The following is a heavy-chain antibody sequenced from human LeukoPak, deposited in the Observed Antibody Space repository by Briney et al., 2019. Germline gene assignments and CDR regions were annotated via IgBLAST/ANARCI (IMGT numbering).Heavy chain of an antibody. V-gene: IGHV4-31*03. D-gene: IGHD4-17*01. J-gene: IGHJ4*02. CDR2: IYYSGST. CDR3: ARVTTVTTDDPFDY. CDR1: GGSISSGGYY. Sequence: PSQTLSLTCTVSGGSISSGGYYWSWIRQHPGKGLEWIGYIYYSGSTYYNPSLKSRVTISVDTSKNQFSLKLSSVTAADTAVYYCARVTTVTTDDPFDYWGQGTLVTVSS.